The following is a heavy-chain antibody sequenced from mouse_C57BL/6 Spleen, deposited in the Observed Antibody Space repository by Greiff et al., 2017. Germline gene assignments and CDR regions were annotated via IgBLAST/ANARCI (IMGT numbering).Heavy chain of an antibody. J-gene: IGHJ4*01. CDR3: AREEDGYDGYAMDY. CDR2: ISYDGSN. Sequence: VQLQQSGPGLVKPSQSLSLTCSVTGYSITSGYYWNWIRQFPGNKLEWMGYISYDGSNNYNPSLKNRISITRDTSKNQFFLKLNSVTTEDTATYYCAREEDGYDGYAMDYWGQGTSVTVSS. V-gene: IGHV3-6*01. D-gene: IGHD2-2*01. CDR1: GYSITSGYY.